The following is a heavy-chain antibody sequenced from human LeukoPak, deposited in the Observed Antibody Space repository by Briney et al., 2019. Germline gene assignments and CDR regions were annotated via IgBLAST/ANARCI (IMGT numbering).Heavy chain of an antibody. V-gene: IGHV4-59*01. D-gene: IGHD3-16*01. J-gene: IGHJ4*02. CDR1: GGSMNGYY. Sequence: SETLSLTCTVSGGSMNGYYWSWIRQPPGKVLEWIGYIHYSGSTNYNPSLKSRVSISVDTSKKQFSLRLTSVTAADTAVYYWARGDATYFDSWGQGTLVTVSS. CDR3: ARGDATYFDS. CDR2: IHYSGST.